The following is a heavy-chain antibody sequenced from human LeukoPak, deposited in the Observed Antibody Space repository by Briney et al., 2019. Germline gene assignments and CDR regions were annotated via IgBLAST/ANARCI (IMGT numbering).Heavy chain of an antibody. CDR2: IKQDGSEK. CDR3: AREPLRDFWSGSVTPFFDY. J-gene: IGHJ4*02. D-gene: IGHD3-3*01. Sequence: LTGGSLRLSCAASGFTFSSYWMSWVRQAPGKGLEWVANIKQDGSEKYYVDSVKGRFTISRDNAKNSLYLQMNSLRAEDTAVYYCAREPLRDFWSGSVTPFFDYWGQGTLVTVSS. V-gene: IGHV3-7*01. CDR1: GFTFSSYW.